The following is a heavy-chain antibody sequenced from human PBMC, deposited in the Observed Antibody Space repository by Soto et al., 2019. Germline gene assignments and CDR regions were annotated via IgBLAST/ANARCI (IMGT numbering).Heavy chain of an antibody. CDR3: ARDLIGTVYGMDV. V-gene: IGHV3-7*01. D-gene: IGHD3-16*02. CDR2: IKQDGSEK. Sequence: GGSLRLSCAASGFTFSSYWMSWVRQAPGKGLEWVANIKQDGSEKYYADSVKGRFTISRDNSKHTLYLQMNSLRAEDTAVYYCARDLIGTVYGMDVWGQGTTVTVSS. CDR1: GFTFSSYW. J-gene: IGHJ6*02.